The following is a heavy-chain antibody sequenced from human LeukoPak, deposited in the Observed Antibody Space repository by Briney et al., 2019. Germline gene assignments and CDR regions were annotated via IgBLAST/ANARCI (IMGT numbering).Heavy chain of an antibody. CDR3: ARMYSGTYGGIDY. J-gene: IGHJ4*02. V-gene: IGHV4-4*07. CDR1: GGSISSYY. D-gene: IGHD1-26*01. CDR2: VYSSGST. Sequence: SETLSLTCTVSGGSISSYYRSWIRKPAGEGLEWIGRVYSSGSTNYNPSLKSRVTMSVDTPKNQFSLKLTSVTAVDTGVYYCARMYSGTYGGIDYWGQGTLVTVSS.